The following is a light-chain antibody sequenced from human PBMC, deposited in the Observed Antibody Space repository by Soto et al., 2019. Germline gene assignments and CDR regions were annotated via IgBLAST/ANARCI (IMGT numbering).Light chain of an antibody. CDR3: QQYGSSPST. Sequence: EIVLTQSPGTLSLSPGERATLSCRASQSVFKNYLAWYQQKPGQAPRLLIYGASTRAAGISARFSGSGSGTDFTLTVNRLEPADFAVYYCQQYGSSPSTFGGGTKVEIK. V-gene: IGKV3-20*01. CDR1: QSVFKNY. CDR2: GAS. J-gene: IGKJ4*01.